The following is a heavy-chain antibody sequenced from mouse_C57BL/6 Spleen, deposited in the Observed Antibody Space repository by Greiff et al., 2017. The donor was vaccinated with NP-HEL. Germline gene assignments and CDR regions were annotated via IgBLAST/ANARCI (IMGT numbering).Heavy chain of an antibody. D-gene: IGHD4-1*01. Sequence: VQLQQSGTVLARPGASVKMSCKTSGYTFTDYEMHWVKQTPVHGLEWIGAIDPETGGTAYNQKFKGKAILTADKSSSTAYMELRSLTSEDSAVYYCTRDLGNYFDYWGQGTTLTVSS. J-gene: IGHJ2*01. CDR3: TRDLGNYFDY. CDR2: IDPETGGT. CDR1: GYTFTDYE. V-gene: IGHV1-15*01.